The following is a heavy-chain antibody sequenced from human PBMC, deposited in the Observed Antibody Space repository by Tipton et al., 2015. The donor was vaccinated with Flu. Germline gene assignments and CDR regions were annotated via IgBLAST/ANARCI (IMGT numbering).Heavy chain of an antibody. CDR1: GYMFSTDW. D-gene: IGHD2-2*01. Sequence: QLVQSGAEVRKPGESLKISCKGFGYMFSTDWVGWVRQMPGKGLEWMGFIYGGDANIVYSPAFQDQFIISVDKSFNTAFLQWTSLRASDTAVYYCVRDPSLGMPDYFDYWGQGTLVTASS. V-gene: IGHV5-51*03. J-gene: IGHJ4*02. CDR2: IYGGDANI. CDR3: VRDPSLGMPDYFDY.